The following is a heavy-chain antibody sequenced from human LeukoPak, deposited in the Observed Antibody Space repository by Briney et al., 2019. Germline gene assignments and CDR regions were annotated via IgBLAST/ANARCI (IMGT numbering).Heavy chain of an antibody. V-gene: IGHV4-39*01. CDR3: ARKNIAVAASYYFDY. J-gene: IGHJ4*02. CDR2: IYSSGST. D-gene: IGHD6-19*01. Sequence: SETLSLTCTVSGGSISSSRYYWGGIRQPPGKGLEWIGSIYSSGSTYYNPSLKSRVTISVDTSKNQFSLKLSAVTAADTAVYYCARKNIAVAASYYFDYWGQGTLVTVSS. CDR1: GGSISSSRYY.